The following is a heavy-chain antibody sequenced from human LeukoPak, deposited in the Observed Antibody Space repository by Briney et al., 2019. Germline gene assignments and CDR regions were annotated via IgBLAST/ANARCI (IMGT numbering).Heavy chain of an antibody. J-gene: IGHJ4*02. D-gene: IGHD4-23*01. V-gene: IGHV1-46*01. Sequence: ASVKVSCKASGYTFTGYYIHWVRQAPGQGLEWMGAIIPTGDSSSDTQKFQGRVTMTTDTSTTTVYMELSSLRSEDTAVYYCARAAMWYGGSEYWGQGTLVTVSS. CDR1: GYTFTGYY. CDR3: ARAAMWYGGSEY. CDR2: IIPTGDSS.